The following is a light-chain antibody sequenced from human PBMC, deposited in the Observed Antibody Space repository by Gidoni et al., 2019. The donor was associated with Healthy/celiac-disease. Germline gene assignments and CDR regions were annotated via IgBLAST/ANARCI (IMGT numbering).Light chain of an antibody. J-gene: IGKJ1*01. CDR1: QSVSSN. CDR2: GAS. Sequence: EIVMTQSPATLSVSPGERATLSCRASQSVSSNLAWYQQKPGQAPRLLIYGASTRATGIPARFSGSGSGTEFTLTISSLQSEDFAVYYCQQYNNGPTFXXXTKVEIK. CDR3: QQYNNGPT. V-gene: IGKV3-15*01.